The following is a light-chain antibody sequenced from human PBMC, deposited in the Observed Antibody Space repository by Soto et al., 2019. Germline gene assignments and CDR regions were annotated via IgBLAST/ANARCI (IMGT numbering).Light chain of an antibody. CDR2: EGT. Sequence: QSVLTQPASVSGSPGQSITISCSGTTSDVGGYNLVSWYQQHTAKAPKLLIYEGTQRPSGVSSRFSGSKSGNTASLTISGLQAEDEADYYCCSYASSSSYVFGPGTKV. J-gene: IGLJ1*01. V-gene: IGLV2-23*01. CDR1: TSDVGGYNL. CDR3: CSYASSSSYV.